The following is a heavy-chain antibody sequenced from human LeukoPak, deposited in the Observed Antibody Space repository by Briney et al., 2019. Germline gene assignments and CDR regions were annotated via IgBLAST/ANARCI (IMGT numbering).Heavy chain of an antibody. J-gene: IGHJ4*02. CDR2: ISGSGGST. D-gene: IGHD3-10*01. Sequence: GGSLRLSCAASGFTFSNYNMNWVRQAPGKGLEWVSAISGSGGSTYYADSVKGRFTISRDNSKNTLYLQMNSLRAEDTAVYYCAKALTYYYGSGSYWLDYWGQGTLVTVSS. V-gene: IGHV3-23*01. CDR1: GFTFSNYN. CDR3: AKALTYYYGSGSYWLDY.